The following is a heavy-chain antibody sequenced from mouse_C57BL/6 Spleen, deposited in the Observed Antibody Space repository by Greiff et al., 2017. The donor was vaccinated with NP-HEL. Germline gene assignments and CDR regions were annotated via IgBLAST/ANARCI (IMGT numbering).Heavy chain of an antibody. CDR3: ARRGDYGSSWDY. CDR2: IDPSDSYT. D-gene: IGHD1-1*01. Sequence: QVQLQQSGAELVKPGASVKLSCKASGYTFTSYWMQWVKQRPGQGLEWIGEIDPSDSYTNYNQKFKGKATLTVETSSSTAYMQLSSLTSEDSAVYYGARRGDYGSSWDYWGQGTTLTVSS. CDR1: GYTFTSYW. J-gene: IGHJ2*01. V-gene: IGHV1-50*01.